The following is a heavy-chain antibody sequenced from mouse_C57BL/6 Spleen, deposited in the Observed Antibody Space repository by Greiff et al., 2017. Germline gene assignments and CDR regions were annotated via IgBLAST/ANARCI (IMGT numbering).Heavy chain of an antibody. D-gene: IGHD2-2*01. CDR2: ISNGGGST. J-gene: IGHJ1*03. Sequence: EVMLVESGGGLVQPGGSLKLSCAASGFTFSDYYMYWVRQTPEKRLEWVAYISNGGGSTYYPDTVKGRFTISRDNAKNTLYLQMSRLKSEDTAMYYCARSNGYNRYFDVWGTGTTVTVSS. V-gene: IGHV5-12*01. CDR1: GFTFSDYY. CDR3: ARSNGYNRYFDV.